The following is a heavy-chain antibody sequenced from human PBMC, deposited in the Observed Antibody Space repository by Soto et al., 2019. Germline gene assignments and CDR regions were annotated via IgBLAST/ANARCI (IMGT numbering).Heavy chain of an antibody. V-gene: IGHV3-23*01. J-gene: IGHJ4*02. CDR2: IRGDGGQT. Sequence: VQLFASGGGSARPGGSLRLSCTASGFTFTSYGMGWVRQAPGKGLQWVSTIRGDGGQTHYTDSVKGRFSISRDNSKNTVYLQMDSLRAEDTAMYFCARDVGLDSDDFSAYWGQGTQVTVSS. CDR3: ARDVGLDSDDFSAY. CDR1: GFTFTSYG. D-gene: IGHD3-9*01.